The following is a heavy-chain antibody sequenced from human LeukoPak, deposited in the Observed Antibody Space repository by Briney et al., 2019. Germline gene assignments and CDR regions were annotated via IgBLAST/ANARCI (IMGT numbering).Heavy chain of an antibody. J-gene: IGHJ4*02. Sequence: PGGSLRLSCAASGFTFKTYAMNWVRQVPGKGPEWVSSMSGSGSSTDYADSVKGRFTISRDNSKNTLYLQMNSLRAEDTALYYCAKDAQGPVRGGIYFDFWGQGSLVTVSS. CDR1: GFTFKTYA. CDR3: AKDAQGPVRGGIYFDF. D-gene: IGHD3-10*01. V-gene: IGHV3-23*01. CDR2: MSGSGSST.